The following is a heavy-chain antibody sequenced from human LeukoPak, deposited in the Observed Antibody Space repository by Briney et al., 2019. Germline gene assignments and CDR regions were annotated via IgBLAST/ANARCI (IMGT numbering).Heavy chain of an antibody. Sequence: GRSLRLSCAASGFTFSSYGMHWVRQAPGKGLEWVAVISYDGSNKYYADSVKGRFTISRDNSKNTLYLQMNSLRAEDTAVYYCAKGLFEYYYDSSGSEFDYWGQGTLVTVSS. D-gene: IGHD3-22*01. CDR3: AKGLFEYYYDSSGSEFDY. V-gene: IGHV3-30*18. CDR2: ISYDGSNK. CDR1: GFTFSSYG. J-gene: IGHJ4*01.